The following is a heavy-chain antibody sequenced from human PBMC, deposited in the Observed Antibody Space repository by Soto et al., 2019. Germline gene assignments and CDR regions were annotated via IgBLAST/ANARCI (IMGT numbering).Heavy chain of an antibody. CDR1: GGSFSGYY. Sequence: PSETLSLTCAVYGGSFSGYYWSWIRQPPGKGLEWIGEINHSGSTNYNPSLKSRVTISVDTSKNQFSLKLSSVTAADTAVYYCARGRGSSSRKNFDYWGQGTLVTVSS. J-gene: IGHJ4*02. V-gene: IGHV4-34*01. CDR3: ARGRGSSSRKNFDY. D-gene: IGHD6-13*01. CDR2: INHSGST.